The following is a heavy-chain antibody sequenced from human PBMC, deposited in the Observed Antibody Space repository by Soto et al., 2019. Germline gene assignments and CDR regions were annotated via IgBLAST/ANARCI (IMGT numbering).Heavy chain of an antibody. D-gene: IGHD6-6*01. CDR3: AMSIAALPSDAFDI. CDR2: INPNSGGT. CDR1: GYTFTGYY. J-gene: IGHJ3*02. Sequence: ASVKVSCKASGYTFTGYYMHWVRQAPGQGLEWMGWINPNSGGTNYAQKFQGWVTMTRDTSISTAYMELSRLRSDDTAVYYCAMSIAALPSDAFDIWGQGPMVNVSS. V-gene: IGHV1-2*04.